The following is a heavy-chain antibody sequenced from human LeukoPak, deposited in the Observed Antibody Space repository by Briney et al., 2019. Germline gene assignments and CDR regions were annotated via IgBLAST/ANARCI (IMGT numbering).Heavy chain of an antibody. V-gene: IGHV3-74*01. CDR2: INSDGSST. J-gene: IGHJ5*02. Sequence: PGGSLRLSCAASGFTFSSYWMHWVRQAPGKGLVWVSRINSDGSSTSYADSVKGRFTISRDNAKNTLYLQMNSLRAEDTAVYYCARDLMYYYGSGSYYSPWFDPWGQGTLVTVSS. CDR1: GFTFSSYW. D-gene: IGHD3-10*01. CDR3: ARDLMYYYGSGSYYSPWFDP.